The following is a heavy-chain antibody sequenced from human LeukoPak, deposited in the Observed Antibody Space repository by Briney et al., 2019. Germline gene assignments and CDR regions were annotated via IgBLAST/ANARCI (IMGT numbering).Heavy chain of an antibody. D-gene: IGHD3-22*01. CDR1: GFTFSSYA. J-gene: IGHJ6*03. Sequence: GGSLRLSCAASGFTFSSYAMSWVRQAPGKGPEWVSAISGSGGSTYYADSVKGRFTISRDNSKNTLYLQMNSLRAEDTAVYYCAKDPGTYDSSYYYYMDVWGKGTTVTVSS. V-gene: IGHV3-23*01. CDR3: AKDPGTYDSSYYYYMDV. CDR2: ISGSGGST.